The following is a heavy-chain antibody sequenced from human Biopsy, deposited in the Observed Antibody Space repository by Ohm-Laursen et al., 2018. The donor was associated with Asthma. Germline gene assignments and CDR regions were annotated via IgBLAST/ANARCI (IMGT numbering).Heavy chain of an antibody. CDR3: ARHWDWGSFFDY. J-gene: IGHJ4*02. V-gene: IGHV4-39*01. CDR1: GGSMSSSSYY. CDR2: ISYTGSA. Sequence: SETLSLTCPVSGGSMSSSSYYWGWIRQPPGKGLEWMGSISYTGSAYHNPSLKSRVTISVDTSKNHFSLKPSSVTAADTAVYYCARHWDWGSFFDYWGQGTPVTVSS. D-gene: IGHD7-27*01.